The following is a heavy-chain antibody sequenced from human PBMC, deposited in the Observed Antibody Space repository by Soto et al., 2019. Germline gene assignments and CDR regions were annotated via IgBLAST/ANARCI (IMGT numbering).Heavy chain of an antibody. J-gene: IGHJ4*02. Sequence: PSETLSLTCTVSGGSISSYYWSWIRQPPGKGLEWIGYIYYSGSTNYNPSLKSRVTISVDTSKNQFSLKLSSVTAADTAVYYCTRRGIPRNYGDFVFDYWGQGTLVTVSS. CDR3: TRRGIPRNYGDFVFDY. D-gene: IGHD4-17*01. V-gene: IGHV4-59*01. CDR1: GGSISSYY. CDR2: IYYSGST.